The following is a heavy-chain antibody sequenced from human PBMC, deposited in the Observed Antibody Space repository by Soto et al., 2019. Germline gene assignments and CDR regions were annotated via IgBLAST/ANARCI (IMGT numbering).Heavy chain of an antibody. CDR1: GGSISSSSYY. D-gene: IGHD3-10*01. J-gene: IGHJ5*02. CDR2: IYYSGST. Sequence: PSETLSLTCTVSGGSISSSSYYWGWIRQPPGKGLEWIGSIYYSGSTYYNPSLKSRVTISVDTSKNQFSLKLSSVTAADTAVYYCATAMGMVRSWFDPWGQGTLVTVSS. V-gene: IGHV4-39*01. CDR3: ATAMGMVRSWFDP.